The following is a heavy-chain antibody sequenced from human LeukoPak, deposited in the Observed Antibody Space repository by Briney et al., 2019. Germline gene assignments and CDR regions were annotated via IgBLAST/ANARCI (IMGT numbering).Heavy chain of an antibody. D-gene: IGHD4-17*01. CDR1: GFTVSSNF. CDR2: ISSGGTT. J-gene: IGHJ4*02. CDR3: ARDRSYGDFAWGY. V-gene: IGHV3-53*04. Sequence: PGGSLRLSCAASGFTVSSNFMTWVRQAPGKGLEWVSVISSGGTTYYADSVKGRFTISRYISKNTVYLQMNSLRAEDTAVYYCARDRSYGDFAWGYWGQGTLVTVSS.